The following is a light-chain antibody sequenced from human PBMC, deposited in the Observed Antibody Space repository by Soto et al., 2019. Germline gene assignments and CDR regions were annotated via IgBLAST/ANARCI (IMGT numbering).Light chain of an antibody. CDR2: GAS. Sequence: EIVLTQSPGTLSLSPGERATLSCRASQSVASRNLAWYQQKSGQAPRLLIYGASSRAIHTPDRFSGSGSGTDFTLTISGLEPEDFAVYYCQQCRNSLRTFGGGTKVEI. CDR3: QQCRNSLRT. V-gene: IGKV3-20*01. J-gene: IGKJ4*02. CDR1: QSVASRN.